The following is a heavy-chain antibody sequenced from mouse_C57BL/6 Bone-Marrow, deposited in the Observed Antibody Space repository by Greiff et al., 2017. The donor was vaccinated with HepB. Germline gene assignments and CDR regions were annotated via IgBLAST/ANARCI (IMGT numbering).Heavy chain of an antibody. J-gene: IGHJ1*03. D-gene: IGHD1-1*01. CDR1: GFNIKDDY. Sequence: VQLQQSGAELVRPGASVKLSCTASGFNIKDDYMHWVKQRPEQGLEWIGWIDPENGDTEYASKFQGKATITADTSSNTAYLQLSSLTSEDTAVYYCTTRLSSHLYFDVWGTGTTVTVSS. CDR2: IDPENGDT. V-gene: IGHV14-4*01. CDR3: TTRLSSHLYFDV.